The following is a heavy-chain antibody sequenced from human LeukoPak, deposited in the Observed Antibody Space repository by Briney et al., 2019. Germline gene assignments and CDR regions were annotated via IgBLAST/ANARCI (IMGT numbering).Heavy chain of an antibody. V-gene: IGHV3-23*01. Sequence: GSLRLSCAASGFTFSNYAMSWVRQAPGKGLEWVSSISGSGRSTYYADSVEGRFTISRDNPKNTLYLQMSSLRAEDTAVYYCAKGSGYDSSGYYWVYWGQGALVTVSS. CDR2: ISGSGRST. D-gene: IGHD3-22*01. CDR1: GFTFSNYA. CDR3: AKGSGYDSSGYYWVY. J-gene: IGHJ4*02.